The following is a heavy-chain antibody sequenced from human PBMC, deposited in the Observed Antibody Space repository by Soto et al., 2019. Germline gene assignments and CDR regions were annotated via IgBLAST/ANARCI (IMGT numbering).Heavy chain of an antibody. CDR3: AKDLVRYSSGWSDAFDI. D-gene: IGHD6-19*01. Sequence: GWSLRLSCSASVFTFSSYAMSWVLNSPFKGLEWVSVISGSGGSTYYADSVKGRFTISRDNSKNTLYLQMNSLRAEDTAVYYCAKDLVRYSSGWSDAFDIWGQGTMVTVSS. CDR1: VFTFSSYA. V-gene: IGHV3-23*01. J-gene: IGHJ3*02. CDR2: ISGSGGST.